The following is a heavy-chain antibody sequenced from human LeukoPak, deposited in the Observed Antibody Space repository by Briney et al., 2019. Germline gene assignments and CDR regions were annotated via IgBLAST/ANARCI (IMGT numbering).Heavy chain of an antibody. CDR2: IYYSGST. D-gene: IGHD3-10*01. CDR1: GGSISSSSYY. V-gene: IGHV4-39*07. Sequence: SSETLSLTCTVSGGSISSSSYYWGWIRQPPGKGLEWIGSIYYSGSTYYNPSLKSRVTISVDTSKNQFSLKLSSVTAADTAVYYCARGAYYYGSGSWRHIDYWGQGTLVTVSS. CDR3: ARGAYYYGSGSWRHIDY. J-gene: IGHJ4*02.